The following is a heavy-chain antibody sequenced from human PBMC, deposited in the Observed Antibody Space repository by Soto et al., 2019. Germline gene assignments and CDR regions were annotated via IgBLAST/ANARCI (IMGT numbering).Heavy chain of an antibody. Sequence: SETLSLTCSVSGDSVSSYNYYWGWIHQPPGKGLEWIGNIHYSGSTYYDSSLKSRVTISVDTSKNQFSLKLSSVTAADTAVYYCARHGINKQWLATAHFDYWGQGTLVTVSS. V-gene: IGHV4-39*01. D-gene: IGHD6-19*01. CDR1: GDSVSSYNYY. CDR3: ARHGINKQWLATAHFDY. J-gene: IGHJ4*02. CDR2: IHYSGST.